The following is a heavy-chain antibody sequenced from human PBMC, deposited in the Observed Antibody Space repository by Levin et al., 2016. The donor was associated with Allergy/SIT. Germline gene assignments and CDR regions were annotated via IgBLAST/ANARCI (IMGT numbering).Heavy chain of an antibody. D-gene: IGHD4-17*01. J-gene: IGHJ4*02. CDR1: GFTFSSYE. V-gene: IGHV3-48*03. CDR3: ARDDPLDYGDYGDY. CDR2: ISTSGSTI. Sequence: GESLKISCAASGFTFSSYEMNWVRQAPGKGLEWVSYISTSGSTIYYADSVKGRFTVSRDNAKNSLYLQMNSLRAEDTAVYYCARDDPLDYGDYGDYWGQGTLVTVSS.